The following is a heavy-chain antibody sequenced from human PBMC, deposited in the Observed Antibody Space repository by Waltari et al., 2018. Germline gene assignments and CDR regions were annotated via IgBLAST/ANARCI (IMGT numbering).Heavy chain of an antibody. CDR3: ASLPSYYYDSSGYFN. Sequence: QLQLQESGPGLVKPSETLSLTCTVSGGSISSSSSYWGWIRPPPGKGLEWIGSIYYSGSTDYNPSLKSRVTISVDTSKNQFSLKLSSVTAADTAVYYCASLPSYYYDSSGYFNWGQGTLVTVSS. V-gene: IGHV4-39*01. CDR1: GGSISSSSSY. CDR2: IYYSGST. D-gene: IGHD3-22*01. J-gene: IGHJ4*02.